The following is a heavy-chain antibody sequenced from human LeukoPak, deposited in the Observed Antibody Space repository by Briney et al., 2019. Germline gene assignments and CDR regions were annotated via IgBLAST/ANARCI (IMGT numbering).Heavy chain of an antibody. CDR1: GFTFSSYS. Sequence: GGSLRLSCAASGFTFSSYSMNWVRQAPGKGLEWVSSISSSSSYIYYADSVKGRFTISRDNAKNSLYLQMNSLRAEDTAVYYCARDNGHSYGLDYWGQGTLVTVSS. CDR3: ARDNGHSYGLDY. CDR2: ISSSSSYI. V-gene: IGHV3-21*01. J-gene: IGHJ4*02. D-gene: IGHD5-18*01.